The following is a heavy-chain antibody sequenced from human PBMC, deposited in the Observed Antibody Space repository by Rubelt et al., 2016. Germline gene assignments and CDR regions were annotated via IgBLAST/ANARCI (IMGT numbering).Heavy chain of an antibody. CDR1: GFTFGDYA. V-gene: IGHV3-49*03. D-gene: IGHD6-13*01. Sequence: EVQLVESGGGLVQPGRSLRLSCTASGFTFGDYAMSWFRQAPGKGLEWVGFIRSKTYGGTTEYAAYVKGRFTISRDESKSIAFLQMNSLKTEDTAVYYCSRGRSSSWYYFDCWGQGTLVTVSS. J-gene: IGHJ4*02. CDR3: SRGRSSSWYYFDC. CDR2: IRSKTYGGTT.